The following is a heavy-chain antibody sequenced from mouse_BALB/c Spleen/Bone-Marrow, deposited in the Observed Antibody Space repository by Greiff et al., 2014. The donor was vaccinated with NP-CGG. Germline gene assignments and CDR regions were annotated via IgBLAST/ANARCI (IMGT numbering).Heavy chain of an antibody. Sequence: EVKLMESGGGLVKPGGSLKLSCAASGFTFGDYYMYWVRQTPEKRLEWVATISDGGGYTYYPDSVWGRFTISRDSAKNNLYLQMSSLKSEDTAMYYCARSGERYGAMDYWGQGTSVNVFS. D-gene: IGHD2-10*02. V-gene: IGHV5-4*02. CDR1: GFTFGDYY. CDR2: ISDGGGYT. J-gene: IGHJ4*01. CDR3: ARSGERYGAMDY.